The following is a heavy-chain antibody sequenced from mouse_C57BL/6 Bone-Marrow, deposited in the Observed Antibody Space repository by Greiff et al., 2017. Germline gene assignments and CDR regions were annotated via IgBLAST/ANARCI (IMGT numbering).Heavy chain of an antibody. CDR1: EYEFPSHD. J-gene: IGHJ4*01. Sequence: EVQLVESGGGLVQPGESLKLSCESNEYEFPSHDMSWVRTTPEKRLELVAAINSDGGSTYYPDTMERRFIISRDNTKKTLYLQMSSLRSEDTALYYCARQMMVTTNYYAMDYWGQGTSVTVSS. V-gene: IGHV5-2*01. CDR3: ARQMMVTTNYYAMDY. D-gene: IGHD2-3*01. CDR2: INSDGGST.